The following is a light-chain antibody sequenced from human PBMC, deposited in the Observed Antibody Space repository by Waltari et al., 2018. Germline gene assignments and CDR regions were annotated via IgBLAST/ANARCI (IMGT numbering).Light chain of an antibody. Sequence: SYDVTQPRSVSVSPGQTARITCGGDNIGSKNVHWYQQKPAQAPVLVIYYDSDRPSGIPERFSGSNSGNTATLTISGVEAGDEADYYCQVWDSSSDHWVFGGGTRLTVL. J-gene: IGLJ2*01. CDR1: NIGSKN. CDR3: QVWDSSSDHWV. CDR2: YDS. V-gene: IGLV3-21*01.